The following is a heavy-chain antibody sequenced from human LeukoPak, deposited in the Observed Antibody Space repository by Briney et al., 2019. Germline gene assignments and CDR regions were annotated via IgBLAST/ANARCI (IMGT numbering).Heavy chain of an antibody. D-gene: IGHD4-17*01. V-gene: IGHV3-23*01. J-gene: IGHJ4*02. CDR3: AKSESVTSFDY. Sequence: QPGRSLRLSCAASGFTFSSYAMNWVRQAPGKGLEWVSTISGSGGSTYYADSVKGRFTISRDNSKNTLYLQMTSLRAEDTAVYYCAKSESVTSFDYWGQGTLVTVSS. CDR1: GFTFSSYA. CDR2: ISGSGGST.